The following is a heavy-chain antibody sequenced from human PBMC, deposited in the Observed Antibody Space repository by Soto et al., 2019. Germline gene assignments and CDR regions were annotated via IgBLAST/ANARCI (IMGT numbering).Heavy chain of an antibody. CDR2: MNLNSGNT. D-gene: IGHD2-15*01. J-gene: IGHJ5*02. CDR3: ARPRINRNWFDP. V-gene: IGHV1-8*01. Sequence: QVQLVQSGAEVKKPGASVRVSCKASGYTFTSYDINWVRQATGQGLEWMGWMNLNSGNTGYAQNFQGRVTLPRNTTISTAYMELNSLRSEDTAVYSCARPRINRNWFDPWGQGTLVTVSS. CDR1: GYTFTSYD.